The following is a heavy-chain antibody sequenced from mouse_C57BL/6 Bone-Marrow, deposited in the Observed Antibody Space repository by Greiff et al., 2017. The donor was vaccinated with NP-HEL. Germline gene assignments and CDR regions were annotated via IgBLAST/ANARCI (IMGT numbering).Heavy chain of an antibody. CDR1: GFTFSSYG. CDR2: ISSGGSYT. CDR3: ASTMITPSYWYFEV. Sequence: EVKLVESGGDLVKPGGSLKLSCAASGFTFSSYGMSWVRQTPDKRLEWVATISSGGSYTYYPDSVKGRFTISRDNAKNTLYLQMSSLKSEDTAMYYCASTMITPSYWYFEVWGTGTTVTVSS. D-gene: IGHD2-4*01. J-gene: IGHJ1*03. V-gene: IGHV5-6*01.